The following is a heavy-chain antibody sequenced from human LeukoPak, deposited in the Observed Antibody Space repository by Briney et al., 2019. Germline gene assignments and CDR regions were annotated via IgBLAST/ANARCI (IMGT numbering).Heavy chain of an antibody. Sequence: ASVKVSCKASGYTFTSYGISWVRQAPGQGLEWMGWISAYNGNTNYAQKLQGRVTMTTDTSTSTAYMELRSLRSDDTAVYYCARVYFDIFTCYHYRNDYWGQGTLVTVSS. D-gene: IGHD3-9*01. V-gene: IGHV1-18*01. J-gene: IGHJ4*02. CDR3: ARVYFDIFTCYHYRNDY. CDR2: ISAYNGNT. CDR1: GYTFTSYG.